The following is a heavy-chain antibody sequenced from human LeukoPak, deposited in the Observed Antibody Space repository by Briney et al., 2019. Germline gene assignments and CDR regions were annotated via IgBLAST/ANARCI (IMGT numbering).Heavy chain of an antibody. Sequence: GGSLRLSCAASGFTFSSYWMSWVRQAPGKGLEWVANIKQDGSEKYYVDSVKGRFTISRDNAKNSLYLQMNSLRAEDTAVYYCARESAYYDRSGYYRYFDYWGQGPLVTVSS. CDR2: IKQDGSEK. J-gene: IGHJ4*02. CDR1: GFTFSSYW. V-gene: IGHV3-7*01. D-gene: IGHD3-22*01. CDR3: ARESAYYDRSGYYRYFDY.